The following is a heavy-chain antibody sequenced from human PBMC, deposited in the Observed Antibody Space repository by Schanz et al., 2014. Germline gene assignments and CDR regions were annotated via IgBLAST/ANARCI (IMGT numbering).Heavy chain of an antibody. CDR1: GGSISSGSYY. Sequence: QVQLQESGPGLVKPSQTLSLTCSVSGGSISSGSYYWNWIRQPAGKGLEWIGRVYTSGSTNYNPSLKSRVTISVDKPKKQCSLKVTSMTAADTAVYYCARDSLRGATGGYGMDVWGQGTTVTVSS. CDR3: ARDSLRGATGGYGMDV. CDR2: VYTSGST. V-gene: IGHV4-61*02. J-gene: IGHJ6*02. D-gene: IGHD2-8*02.